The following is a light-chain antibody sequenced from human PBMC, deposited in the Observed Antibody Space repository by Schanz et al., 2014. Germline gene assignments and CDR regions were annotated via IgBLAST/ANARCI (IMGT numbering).Light chain of an antibody. CDR1: SSNLGASYD. V-gene: IGLV1-40*01. CDR2: GNS. CDR3: SSYAGNKYV. Sequence: QSVLTQPPSVSGAPGQRVTISCTGSSSNLGASYDVQWYQQLPGTAPKLLVYGNSNRPSGVPDRFSGSKSGNTASLTVSGLQAEDEADYYCSSYAGNKYVFGTGTKLTVL. J-gene: IGLJ1*01.